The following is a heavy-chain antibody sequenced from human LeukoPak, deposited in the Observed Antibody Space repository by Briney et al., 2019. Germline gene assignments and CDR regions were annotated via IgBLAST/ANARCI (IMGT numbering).Heavy chain of an antibody. CDR1: GGSINSGGY. D-gene: IGHD3-10*01. CDR3: ARDSGISGRTDY. CDR2: IYYSGTT. J-gene: IGHJ4*02. Sequence: SETLSLTCTVSGGSINSGGYWSWIRQHPGKGLEWIGYIYYSGTTYFNPSLEGRVTMSVDTSKNQFSLKLSSVTAADTAVYYCARDSGISGRTDYWGQGTLVTVSS. V-gene: IGHV4-31*03.